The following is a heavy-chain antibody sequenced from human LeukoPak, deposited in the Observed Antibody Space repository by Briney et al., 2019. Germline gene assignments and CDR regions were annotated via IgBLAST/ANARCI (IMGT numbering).Heavy chain of an antibody. J-gene: IGHJ3*02. D-gene: IGHD5-24*01. V-gene: IGHV1-69*13. CDR1: GGTFSNYA. CDR2: IIPIFRTA. Sequence: SVKVSCKASGGTFSNYAITWVRQAPGQGLEWMGGIIPIFRTANFAQKFQGRVTITADESTSTAYMELRSLRSEDTAVYYCARGALGDGYNSPGAFDIWGQGTMVTVSS. CDR3: ARGALGDGYNSPGAFDI.